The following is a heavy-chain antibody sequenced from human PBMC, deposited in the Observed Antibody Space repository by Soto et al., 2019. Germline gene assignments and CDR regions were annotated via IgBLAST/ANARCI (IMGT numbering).Heavy chain of an antibody. D-gene: IGHD3-9*01. CDR2: IYYSGST. Sequence: PSESLSLTCAVSGGSISSYYWGWIRQPPGKGLEWIGYIYYSGSTNYNPSLKSRVTISVDTSKNQFSLKLSSVTAADTAVYYCARDSARPNLRYFDWSPYFDYWGQGTLVTLSS. CDR1: GGSISSYY. CDR3: ARDSARPNLRYFDWSPYFDY. J-gene: IGHJ4*02. V-gene: IGHV4-59*01.